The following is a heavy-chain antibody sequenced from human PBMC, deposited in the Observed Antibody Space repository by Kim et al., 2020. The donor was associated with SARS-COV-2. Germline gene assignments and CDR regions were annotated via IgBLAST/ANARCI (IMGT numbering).Heavy chain of an antibody. Sequence: SETLSLTCTVSGGSISSSSYYWGWIRQPPGKGLEWMGTIYYSGSTYYNPSLKSRVTKSVETSKNKFSLRLSSVTAADTAVYYCARHCTGTSNYYYYYMDVWGKGTPVTVSS. D-gene: IGHD2-8*02. CDR1: GGSISSSSYY. J-gene: IGHJ6*03. CDR3: ARHCTGTSNYYYYYMDV. CDR2: IYYSGST. V-gene: IGHV4-39*01.